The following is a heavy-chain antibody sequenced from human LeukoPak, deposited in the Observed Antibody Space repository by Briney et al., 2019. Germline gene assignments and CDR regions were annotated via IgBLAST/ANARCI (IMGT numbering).Heavy chain of an antibody. CDR3: AKDVGSYGYPNDY. Sequence: GGPLRLSRAASGFTFSSYAMSWVRQAPGKGLEWVSAISGSGGSTYYADSVKGRFTISRDNSKNTLYLQMNSLRAEDTAVYYCAKDVGSYGYPNDYWGQGTLVTVSS. J-gene: IGHJ4*02. V-gene: IGHV3-23*01. CDR2: ISGSGGST. CDR1: GFTFSSYA. D-gene: IGHD5-18*01.